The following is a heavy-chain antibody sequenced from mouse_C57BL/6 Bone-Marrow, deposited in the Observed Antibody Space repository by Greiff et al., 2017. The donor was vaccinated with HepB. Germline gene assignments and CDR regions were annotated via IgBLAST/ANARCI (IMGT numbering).Heavy chain of an antibody. CDR1: GYTFTSYW. J-gene: IGHJ3*01. V-gene: IGHV1-55*01. CDR3: ARGYYYGSSWFAY. D-gene: IGHD1-1*01. Sequence: QVQLQQPGAELVKPGASVQMSCKASGYTFTSYWITWVKQRPGQGLEWIGDIYPGSGSTNYNEKFKSKATLTVDTSSSTAYMQLSSLTSEDSAVYCCARGYYYGSSWFAYWGQGTLVTVSA. CDR2: IYPGSGST.